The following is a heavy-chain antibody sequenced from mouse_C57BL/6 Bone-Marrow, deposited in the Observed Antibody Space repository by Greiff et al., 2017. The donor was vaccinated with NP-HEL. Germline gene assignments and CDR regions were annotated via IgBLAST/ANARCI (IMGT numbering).Heavy chain of an antibody. CDR2: INPNNGGT. CDR3: ARDYYYGSSYVSLYFDY. D-gene: IGHD1-1*01. Sequence: EVQLQQSGPELVKPGASVKISCKASGYTFTDYYMNWVTQSHGKSLEWLGDINPNNGGTSYNQTLKGKATLTVDTSSSTAYMELRSLTSEYSAVYYCARDYYYGSSYVSLYFDYWGQGTTLTVSS. J-gene: IGHJ2*01. CDR1: GYTFTDYY. V-gene: IGHV1-26*01.